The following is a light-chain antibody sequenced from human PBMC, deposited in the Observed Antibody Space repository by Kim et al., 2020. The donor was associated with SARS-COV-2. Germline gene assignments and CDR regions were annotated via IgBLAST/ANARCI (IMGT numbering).Light chain of an antibody. CDR1: RRDIGGFEY. V-gene: IGLV2-14*03. CDR2: AVS. Sequence: QSALTQPASVSGSPGQSLTISCTGTRRDIGGFEYVSWYQQHPGKAPKLLIFAVSNRPSGVSTRFSASKSGNTASLTISGLQADDEADYYCSSRTSSSTLVFGGGTRLTFL. J-gene: IGLJ2*01. CDR3: SSRTSSSTLV.